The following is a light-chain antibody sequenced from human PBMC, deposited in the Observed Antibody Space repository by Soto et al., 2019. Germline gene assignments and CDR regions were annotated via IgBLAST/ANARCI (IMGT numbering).Light chain of an antibody. CDR3: SSYTTSHIHDV. CDR1: SNDVGHYNY. J-gene: IGLJ1*01. Sequence: QSALTQPASVSGSPGQSITISCTGTSNDVGHYNYVSWYQQHPGKVPTLMIYEVSNRPSGVSNRFSGSKSGHTAFLTISGLQAEDEADYYCSSYTTSHIHDVFGTGPKVTVL. CDR2: EVS. V-gene: IGLV2-14*01.